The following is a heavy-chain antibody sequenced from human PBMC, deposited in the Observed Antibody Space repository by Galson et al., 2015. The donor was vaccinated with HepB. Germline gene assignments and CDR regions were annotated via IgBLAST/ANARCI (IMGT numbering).Heavy chain of an antibody. CDR1: GFIFSSYA. D-gene: IGHD2-21*02. V-gene: IGHV3-30*04. CDR2: ISYDGSNK. J-gene: IGHJ6*02. CDR3: AHTSRTKGDGFGCFYGMDV. Sequence: SLRLSCAASGFIFSSYAMHWVRQAPGKGLEWVAVISYDGSNKYYADSVKGRFTISRDNSKNTLYLQMNSLRAEDTAVYYCAHTSRTKGDGFGCFYGMDVWGQGTTVTVSS.